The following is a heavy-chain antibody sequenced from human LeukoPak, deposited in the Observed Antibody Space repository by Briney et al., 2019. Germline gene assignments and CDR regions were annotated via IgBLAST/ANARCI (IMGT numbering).Heavy chain of an antibody. CDR2: IDASGGST. D-gene: IGHD6-19*01. CDR1: GFTFSSYA. J-gene: IGHJ5*02. CDR3: AKGSGSGWYGWFAP. V-gene: IGHV3-23*01. Sequence: GGSLRLSCAASGFTFSSYAMSWVRQAPGKGLEWVSSIDASGGSTYYADSVKGRFTISRDNSKNTLFLQMSSLRAEDTAVYYCAKGSGSGWYGWFAPWGQGTLVPVSS.